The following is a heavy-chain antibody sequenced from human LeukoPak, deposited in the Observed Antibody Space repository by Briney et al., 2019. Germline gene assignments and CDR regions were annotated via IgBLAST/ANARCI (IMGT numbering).Heavy chain of an antibody. V-gene: IGHV3-21*01. J-gene: IGHJ6*03. CDR1: GFTFSSYS. D-gene: IGHD6-6*01. CDR3: ARVRASYYYYYYMDV. Sequence: GGSLRRSCAASGFTFSSYSMNWVRQAPGKGLDWVSSISSSSSYIYYADSVKGRFTISRDNAKNSLYLQMNSLRAEDTAVYYCARVRASYYYYYYMDVWGKGTTVTVSS. CDR2: ISSSSSYI.